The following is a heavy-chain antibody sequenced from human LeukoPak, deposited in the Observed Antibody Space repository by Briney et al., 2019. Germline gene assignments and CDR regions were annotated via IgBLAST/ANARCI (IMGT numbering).Heavy chain of an antibody. V-gene: IGHV3-23*01. CDR1: GFTFSSYG. Sequence: GGSLRLSCAASGFTFSSYGMSWVRQAPGKGLEWVSAISGSGGSTYYADSVKGRFTISRDNSKNSLYLQMNSLRAEDTAVYYCARGDGYSDDWGQGTLVTVSS. D-gene: IGHD5-24*01. CDR3: ARGDGYSDD. J-gene: IGHJ4*02. CDR2: ISGSGGST.